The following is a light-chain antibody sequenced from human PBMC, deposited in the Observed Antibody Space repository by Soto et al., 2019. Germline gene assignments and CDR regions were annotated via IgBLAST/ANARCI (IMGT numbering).Light chain of an antibody. CDR1: QSVTSNY. Sequence: EIVLTQSPGTLSSSPGERVTLSCRASQSVTSNYLAWYQQKPGQAPRLLIFGASIRDTGLPDRFSGGGSGTDFTLTISRLEPEDFAVYYCQQYGSSPGTFGQGTKVDIK. CDR2: GAS. J-gene: IGKJ1*01. V-gene: IGKV3-20*01. CDR3: QQYGSSPGT.